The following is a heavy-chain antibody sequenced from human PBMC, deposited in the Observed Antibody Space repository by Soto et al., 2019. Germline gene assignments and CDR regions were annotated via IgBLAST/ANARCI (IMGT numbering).Heavy chain of an antibody. CDR2: IWNDGSNK. V-gene: IGHV3-33*01. CDR1: GFTFSSYG. D-gene: IGHD3-3*01. J-gene: IGHJ4*02. Sequence: QVQLVESGGGVVQPGRSLSLSCAASGFTFSSYGMHWFHQAPGKGLEWVAVIWNDGSNKYNADSVKGRFTISRDNSKNALCLKMISLRAEDTAVYSWAREFWSGPFDYWGQGTLVTVSS. CDR3: AREFWSGPFDY.